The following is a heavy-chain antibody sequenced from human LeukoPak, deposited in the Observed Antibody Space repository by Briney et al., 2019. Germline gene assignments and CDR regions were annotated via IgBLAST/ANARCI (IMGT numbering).Heavy chain of an antibody. V-gene: IGHV3-23*01. J-gene: IGHJ4*02. Sequence: GGSLRLSCAASGFTFSSYAMSWVRQAPGEGLEWVSAISGSGGSTYYEDSVKGRFTISRDNSKNTLYLQMNSLRAEDTAVYYGAKDIPPTRIPLLPDYWGQGTLVTVSS. CDR3: AKDIPPTRIPLLPDY. D-gene: IGHD2-21*01. CDR1: GFTFSSYA. CDR2: ISGSGGST.